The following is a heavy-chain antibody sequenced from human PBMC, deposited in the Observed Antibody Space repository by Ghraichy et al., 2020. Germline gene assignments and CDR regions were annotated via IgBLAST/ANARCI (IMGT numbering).Heavy chain of an antibody. J-gene: IGHJ4*02. CDR2: ISDSGSGN. V-gene: IGHV3-48*02. D-gene: IGHD4-23*01. CDR1: GFTFSNFE. CDR3: TTGDKKWGGNDF. Sequence: GGSLRLSCAASGFTFSNFEMFWIRQAPGKGLEFVSYISDSGSGNTYADSVKGRFTVSRDNARNSLFLEMTSLRDEDTAVYYCTTGDKKWGGNDFWGQGTLVTVSS.